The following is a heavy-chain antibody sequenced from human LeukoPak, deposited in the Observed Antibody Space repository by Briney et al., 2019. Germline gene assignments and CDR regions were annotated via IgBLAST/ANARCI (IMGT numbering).Heavy chain of an antibody. J-gene: IGHJ5*02. Sequence: PGGSLRLSCAASGFTFSSYGMHWVRQAPGKGLEWVSAISGSGGSTYYADSVKGRFTISRDNSKNTLYLQMNSLRAEDTAVYYCAKVRSGSYFFDSNKHNWFDPWGQGTLVTVSS. V-gene: IGHV3-23*01. D-gene: IGHD1-26*01. CDR3: AKVRSGSYFFDSNKHNWFDP. CDR2: ISGSGGST. CDR1: GFTFSSYG.